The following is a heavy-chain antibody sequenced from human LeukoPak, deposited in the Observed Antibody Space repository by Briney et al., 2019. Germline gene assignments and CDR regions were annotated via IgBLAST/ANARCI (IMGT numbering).Heavy chain of an antibody. D-gene: IGHD3-22*01. V-gene: IGHV4-39*07. J-gene: IGHJ3*02. CDR1: GGSISSSSYY. CDR3: ARGSYDSSGYYYDFDAFDI. CDR2: IYYSGST. Sequence: SETLSLTCTVSGGSISSSSYYWGWIRQPPGKGLEWIGSIYYSGSTYYNPSLKSRVTIPVDTSKNQFSLKLSSVTAADTAVYYCARGSYDSSGYYYDFDAFDIWGQGTMVTVSS.